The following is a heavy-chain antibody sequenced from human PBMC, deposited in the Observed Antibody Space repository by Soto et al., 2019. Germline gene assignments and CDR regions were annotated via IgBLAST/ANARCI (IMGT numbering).Heavy chain of an antibody. J-gene: IGHJ4*02. CDR2: ISSTSGPI. Sequence: EVPLVESGGGLVQPGGSLRLSCAAYGFTFNSYSMTWVRQAPGKGLEWLSFISSTSGPIYYADSVKGRFTISRDNAKNSLYLQMNSVRDEDTAVYYCARLSVRYCSGGSCSQLDYWGQGTLVTVSS. D-gene: IGHD2-15*01. CDR3: ARLSVRYCSGGSCSQLDY. V-gene: IGHV3-48*02. CDR1: GFTFNSYS.